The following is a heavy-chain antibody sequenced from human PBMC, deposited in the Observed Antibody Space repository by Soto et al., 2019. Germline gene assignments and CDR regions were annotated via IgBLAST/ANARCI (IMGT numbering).Heavy chain of an antibody. CDR2: IIPIFGTA. CDR3: ARDPFTGTTSNYYYGMDV. V-gene: IGHV1-69*06. J-gene: IGHJ6*02. Sequence: ASVKVSCKASGGTFSSYAISWVRQAPGQGLEWMGGIIPIFGTANYAQKFQGRVTITADKSTSTAYMELSSLRSEDTAVYYCARDPFTGTTSNYYYGMDVWGQGTTVTVSS. D-gene: IGHD1-7*01. CDR1: GGTFSSYA.